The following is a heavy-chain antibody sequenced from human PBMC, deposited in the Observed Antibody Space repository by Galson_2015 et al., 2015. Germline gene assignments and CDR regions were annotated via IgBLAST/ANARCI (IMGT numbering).Heavy chain of an antibody. D-gene: IGHD2-2*01. V-gene: IGHV4-30-4*01. Sequence: TLSLTCTVSGGSISSGDYYWSWIRQPPGKGLEWIGYIYYSGSTYYNPSLKSRVTISVDTSKNQFSLKLSSVTAADTAVYYCARDRIVVVPAATHYYYGMDVWGQGTTVTVSS. CDR3: ARDRIVVVPAATHYYYGMDV. J-gene: IGHJ6*02. CDR2: IYYSGST. CDR1: GGSISSGDYY.